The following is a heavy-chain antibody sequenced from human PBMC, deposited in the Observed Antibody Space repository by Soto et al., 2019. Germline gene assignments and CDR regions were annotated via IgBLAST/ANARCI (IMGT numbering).Heavy chain of an antibody. CDR3: ARGRYGDY. CDR1: GYTFTSYG. V-gene: IGHV1-18*01. J-gene: IGHJ4*02. D-gene: IGHD1-1*01. CDR2: ISAHNGNT. Sequence: QVHLVQSGAEVKKPGASVKVSCKASGYTFTSYGITWVRQAPGQGLEWMGWISAHNGNTDYAQKLQGRVIVTRDTSTSKAYMERRSLRSDDTAVYYCARGRYGDYWGQGALVTVSS.